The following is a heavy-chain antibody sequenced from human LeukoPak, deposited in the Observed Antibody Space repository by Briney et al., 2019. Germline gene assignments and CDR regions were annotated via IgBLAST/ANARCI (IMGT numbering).Heavy chain of an antibody. CDR2: IGGRDGST. Sequence: GGSLRLSCAASGFTFSSYGMSWVRQAPGKGLEWVSAIGGRDGSTYYADSVKGRFTISRDNSKNTLYLEMSSLRVEDTAIYYCAKWPEGAMDYFDYWGQGTLVTVSS. CDR1: GFTFSSYG. CDR3: AKWPEGAMDYFDY. D-gene: IGHD3-16*01. J-gene: IGHJ4*02. V-gene: IGHV3-23*01.